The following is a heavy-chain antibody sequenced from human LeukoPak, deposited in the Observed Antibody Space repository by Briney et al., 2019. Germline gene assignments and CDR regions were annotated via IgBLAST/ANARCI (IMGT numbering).Heavy chain of an antibody. CDR1: GDSINSGLNY. Sequence: SETLSLTCVVSGDSINSGLNYWSWIRHHPAQGLEWIGHIYSTGSTYYNPSLRSRVAISVDTSKNQFSLQLTSVTAADTAVYYCARDGGGRYFDNSGLFDSWGQGTLVTVSS. V-gene: IGHV4-31*11. CDR2: IYSTGST. D-gene: IGHD3-22*01. J-gene: IGHJ4*02. CDR3: ARDGGGRYFDNSGLFDS.